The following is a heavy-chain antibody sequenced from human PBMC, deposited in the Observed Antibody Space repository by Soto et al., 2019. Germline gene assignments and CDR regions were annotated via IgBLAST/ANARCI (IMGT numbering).Heavy chain of an antibody. D-gene: IGHD3-9*01. Sequence: QVQLQESGPSLVKPSGTLSLTCGITNTSISSSNWWSWVRQAPVKGLEWIGEIYHTGRTNYAPSLKTRVPMSIETSNNRFSLRLTSLTAADTAVYYCVRDEAHYDILTGSSLGRAFDIWGQGTMVTVSS. CDR1: NTSISSSNW. CDR3: VRDEAHYDILTGSSLGRAFDI. J-gene: IGHJ3*02. CDR2: IYHTGRT. V-gene: IGHV4-4*02.